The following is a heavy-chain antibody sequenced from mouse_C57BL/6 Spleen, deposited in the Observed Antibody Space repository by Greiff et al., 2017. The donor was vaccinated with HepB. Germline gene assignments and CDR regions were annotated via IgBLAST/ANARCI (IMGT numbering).Heavy chain of an antibody. CDR3: ARIPYYGSSPLAMDY. V-gene: IGHV5-17*01. D-gene: IGHD1-1*01. CDR2: ISSGSSTI. CDR1: GFTFSDYG. J-gene: IGHJ4*01. Sequence: EVKLQESGGGLVKPGGSLKLSCAASGFTFSDYGMHWVRQAPEKGLEWVAYISSGSSTIYYADTVKGRFTISRDNAKNTLFLQMTSLRSEDTAMYYCARIPYYGSSPLAMDYWGQGTSVTVSS.